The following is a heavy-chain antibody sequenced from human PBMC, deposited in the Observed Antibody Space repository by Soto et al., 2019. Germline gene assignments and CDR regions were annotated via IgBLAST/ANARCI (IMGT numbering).Heavy chain of an antibody. V-gene: IGHV4-34*09. Sequence: SETLSLTCAVYGGSFSGYYWSWIRQPPGKGLEWIGEINHSGSTNYNPSLKSRVTISVDTSKNQFSLKLSSVTAADTAVYYCARERDDSSGYYFHYFDYWGQGTLVTVSS. CDR1: GGSFSGYY. CDR3: ARERDDSSGYYFHYFDY. J-gene: IGHJ4*02. CDR2: INHSGST. D-gene: IGHD3-22*01.